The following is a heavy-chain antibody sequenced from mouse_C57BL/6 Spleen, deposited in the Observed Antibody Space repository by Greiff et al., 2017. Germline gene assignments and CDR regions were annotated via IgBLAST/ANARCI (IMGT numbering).Heavy chain of an antibody. D-gene: IGHD1-1*01. CDR1: GYAFSSSW. J-gene: IGHJ4*01. CDR2: IYPGDGAT. V-gene: IGHV1-82*01. CDR3: ARYFPLYYYGSSYHYDMDY. Sequence: VQLQQSGPELVKPGASVKISCTASGYAFSSSWMNWVKQRPGQGLEWIGRIYPGDGATNYHEKFKSKATLTVDTSSSTAYLQLSSLSTEDSAVYYCARYFPLYYYGSSYHYDMDYWGQGTTVTVSS.